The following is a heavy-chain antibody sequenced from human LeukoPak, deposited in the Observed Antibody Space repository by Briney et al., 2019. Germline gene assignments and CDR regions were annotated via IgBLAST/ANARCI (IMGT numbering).Heavy chain of an antibody. CDR3: ARAMVDYGGSYYMDV. J-gene: IGHJ6*03. Sequence: GGSLRLSCAAFRFTFSDYYMTWVRQAPGRGLEWVANIKEDGSEKNYVDSVKGRFTISRDNAKNSVYLLLNSLTPEDTAVYYCARAMVDYGGSYYMDVWGKGTTVTVSS. D-gene: IGHD4-23*01. CDR1: RFTFSDYY. V-gene: IGHV3-7*01. CDR2: IKEDGSEK.